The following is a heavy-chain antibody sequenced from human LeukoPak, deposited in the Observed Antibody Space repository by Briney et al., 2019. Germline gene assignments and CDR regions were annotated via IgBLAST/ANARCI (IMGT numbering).Heavy chain of an antibody. CDR3: AKRQQVGPFYLDY. D-gene: IGHD6-13*01. V-gene: IGHV3-23*01. J-gene: IGHJ4*02. CDR2: ICGSGDTK. CDR1: GFTFSSYA. Sequence: GGSLRLSCAASGFTFSSYAMGWVRQAPGKGLEWVSSICGSGDTKYYADSVKGRFNISRDNSKNTMYLRINSLEAEDKAVFFCAKRQQVGPFYLDYWGRGTLVTVSS.